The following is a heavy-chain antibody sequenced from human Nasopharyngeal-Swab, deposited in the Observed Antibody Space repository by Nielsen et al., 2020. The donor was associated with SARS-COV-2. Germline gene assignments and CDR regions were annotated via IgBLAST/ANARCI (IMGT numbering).Heavy chain of an antibody. J-gene: IGHJ3*02. V-gene: IGHV3-53*01. CDR2: IYSGGST. D-gene: IGHD1-26*01. Sequence: GGSLRLSCAASGFTASSNYMSWVRQAPGKGLEWVSVIYSGGSTYYADSVKGRFTISRDNSKNTLYLQMNSLRAEDTAVYYCARWEPHDAFDIWGQGTMVTVSS. CDR3: ARWEPHDAFDI. CDR1: GFTASSNY.